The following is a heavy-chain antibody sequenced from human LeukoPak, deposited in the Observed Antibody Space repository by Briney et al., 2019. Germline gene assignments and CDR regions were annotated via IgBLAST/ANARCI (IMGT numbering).Heavy chain of an antibody. CDR2: IYSGGST. CDR1: GFTVSSNY. CDR3: AKYLGYYDSSGYNGEGAFDI. D-gene: IGHD3-22*01. V-gene: IGHV3-53*01. Sequence: GGSLRLSCAASGFTVSSNYMSWVRQAPGKGLEWVSVIYSGGSTYYADSVKGRFTISRDNSKNTLYLQMNSLRAEDTAVYYCAKYLGYYDSSGYNGEGAFDIWGQGTMVTVSS. J-gene: IGHJ3*02.